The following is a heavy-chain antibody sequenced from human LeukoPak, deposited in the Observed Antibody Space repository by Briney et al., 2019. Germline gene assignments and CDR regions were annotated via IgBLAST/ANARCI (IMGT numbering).Heavy chain of an antibody. Sequence: GGSLRLSCAASGFTFNTYAMSWVRQAPGKGLEWVSSISENGESTYYADSVKGRFTISRDNSRNTLYLQMNSLRAEDTAVYYCASYFHYGDYASLWYWGQGTLVTASS. CDR1: GFTFNTYA. J-gene: IGHJ4*02. V-gene: IGHV3-23*01. D-gene: IGHD4-17*01. CDR2: ISENGEST. CDR3: ASYFHYGDYASLWY.